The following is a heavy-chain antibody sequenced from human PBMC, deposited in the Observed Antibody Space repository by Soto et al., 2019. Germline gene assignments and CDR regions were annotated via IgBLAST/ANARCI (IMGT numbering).Heavy chain of an antibody. Sequence: EVHLLESGGGLVQPGGSLRLSCEASGFNISSSAMGWVRQAPGKGLEWVSLINVNIGSTLYADSVTGRFTISRDNSKNTRYLQMNRLRAEDTAVYYCAKDAPDLSGWYYFDYWGQGTLVTVSS. D-gene: IGHD6-19*01. V-gene: IGHV3-23*01. CDR3: AKDAPDLSGWYYFDY. CDR2: INVNIGST. J-gene: IGHJ4*02. CDR1: GFNISSSA.